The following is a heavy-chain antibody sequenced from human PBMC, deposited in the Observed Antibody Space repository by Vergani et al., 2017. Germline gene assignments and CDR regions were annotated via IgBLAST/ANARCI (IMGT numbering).Heavy chain of an antibody. D-gene: IGHD3-10*01. J-gene: IGHJ6*02. CDR1: GGSFSGYY. Sequence: QVQLQQWGAGLLKPSETLSLTCAVYGGSFSGYYWSWIRQPPGKGLGWIGEINHSGSTNYNPSLKSRVTISVDTSKNQFSLKLSSVTAADTAVYYCARRMILWFGESNYGMDVWAKGPRSPSP. V-gene: IGHV4-34*01. CDR2: INHSGST. CDR3: ARRMILWFGESNYGMDV.